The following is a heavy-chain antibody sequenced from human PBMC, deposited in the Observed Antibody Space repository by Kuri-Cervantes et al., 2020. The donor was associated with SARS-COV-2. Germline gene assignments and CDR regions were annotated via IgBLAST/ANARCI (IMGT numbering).Heavy chain of an antibody. CDR2: ISSSSSYI. J-gene: IGHJ3*02. CDR3: ARERGSSWYSSKAFDI. CDR1: GFTFSSYS. D-gene: IGHD6-13*01. V-gene: IGHV3-21*01. Sequence: ESLKISCAASGFTFSSYSMNWVRQAPGKGLEWVSSISSSSSYIYYADSVKGRFTISRDNAKNSLYLQMNSLRAEDTAVYYCARERGSSWYSSKAFDIWGQGTMVTVSS.